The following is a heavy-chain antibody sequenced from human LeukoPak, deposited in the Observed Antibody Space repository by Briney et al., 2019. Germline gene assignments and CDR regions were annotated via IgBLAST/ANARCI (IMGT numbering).Heavy chain of an antibody. CDR2: ISGSSGTT. CDR1: GFTFSNYA. CDR3: ARDLYGDYALDY. J-gene: IGHJ4*02. V-gene: IGHV3-48*01. D-gene: IGHD4-17*01. Sequence: GGSLRLSCAASGFTFSNYAMNWVRQAPGKGLEWVSYISGSSGTTYYADSVKGRFIISRDNAKNSLYLQMNSLRAEDTGVYYCARDLYGDYALDYWGQGTLATVSS.